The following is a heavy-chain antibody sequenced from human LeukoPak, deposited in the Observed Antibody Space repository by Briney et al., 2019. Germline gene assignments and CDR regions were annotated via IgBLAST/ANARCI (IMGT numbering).Heavy chain of an antibody. CDR1: GYSFGSYD. CDR3: ATGSHGGVDY. J-gene: IGHJ4*01. CDR2: IFPVSGPT. Sequence: SVKVSCKSSGYSFGSYDINWVRQAPGQGLEWMGSIFPVSGPTTHAQKFQGRVTITADESTSTVYMEMRSLRSDDTAVFFCATGSHGGVDYWGQGTLVTVSS. D-gene: IGHD3-16*01. V-gene: IGHV1-69*13.